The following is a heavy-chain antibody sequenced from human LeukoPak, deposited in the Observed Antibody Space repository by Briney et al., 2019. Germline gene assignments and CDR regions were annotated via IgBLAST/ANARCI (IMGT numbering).Heavy chain of an antibody. CDR2: ISAYNGNT. J-gene: IGHJ3*02. D-gene: IGHD3-22*01. CDR3: ARVRTPTTYYYDSSGFDAFDI. CDR1: GFTFTSYG. V-gene: IGHV1-18*01. Sequence: ASVKVSCKASGFTFTSYGISWVRQAPGQGLEWMGWISAYNGNTNYAQKLQGRITMATDTSTSTAYMELRSLRSDDTAVYYCARVRTPTTYYYDSSGFDAFDIWGQGTMVTVSS.